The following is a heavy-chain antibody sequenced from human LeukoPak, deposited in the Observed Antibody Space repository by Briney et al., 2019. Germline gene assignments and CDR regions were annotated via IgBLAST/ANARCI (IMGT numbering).Heavy chain of an antibody. V-gene: IGHV3-23*01. CDR2: ISGSYGTT. Sequence: PGGSLRLSCAASGFTFSSYAMSWVRQAPGQGLEWVSVISGSYGTTYYADSVKGRFTISRDNSKNTLYLQMNSLRAEDTAVYYCARDLHYYVAMDVWGQGTTVTVSS. D-gene: IGHD3-10*02. J-gene: IGHJ6*02. CDR3: ARDLHYYVAMDV. CDR1: GFTFSSYA.